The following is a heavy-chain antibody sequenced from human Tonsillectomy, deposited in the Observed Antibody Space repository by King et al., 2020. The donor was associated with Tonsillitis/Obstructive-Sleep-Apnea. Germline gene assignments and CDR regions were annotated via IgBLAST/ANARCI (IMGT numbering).Heavy chain of an antibody. CDR3: ATSWARPAFDI. D-gene: IGHD1-26*01. V-gene: IGHV4-39*01. Sequence: QLQESGPGLVKPSETLSLTCTVSGGSISSSSYYWGWIRQPPGKGLEWIGSFYYSGSTYYNPSLKSRVTISVDTSKNQFSLKLSSVTAADTAVYYCATSWARPAFDIWGQGTMVTVSS. CDR2: FYYSGST. CDR1: GGSISSSSYY. J-gene: IGHJ3*02.